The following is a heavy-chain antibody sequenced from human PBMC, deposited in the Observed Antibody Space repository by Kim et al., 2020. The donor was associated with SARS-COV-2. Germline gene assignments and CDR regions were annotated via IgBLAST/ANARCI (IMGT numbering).Heavy chain of an antibody. D-gene: IGHD2-8*01. CDR2: IYYSGST. CDR1: GGSISSYY. Sequence: SETLSLTCTVSGGSISSYYWSWIRQPPGKGLEWIGYIYYSGSTNYNPSLKSRVTISVDTSKNQFSLKLSSVTAADTAVYYCARDIVLMGHYYYGMDVWGQGTTVTVSS. V-gene: IGHV4-59*01. J-gene: IGHJ6*02. CDR3: ARDIVLMGHYYYGMDV.